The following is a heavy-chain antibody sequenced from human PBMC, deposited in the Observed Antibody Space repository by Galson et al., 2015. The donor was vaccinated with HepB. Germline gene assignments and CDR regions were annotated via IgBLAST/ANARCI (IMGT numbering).Heavy chain of an antibody. J-gene: IGHJ6*02. CDR3: ARDRPRRLWFGGMDV. D-gene: IGHD3-10*01. Sequence: SLRLSCAASGFTFSSYTMNWVRQAPGKGLEWVSSIDGGGSVYYADSVKGRVTVSRDNTKNSLYMYMNNLRVEDTAVYYCARDRPRRLWFGGMDVWGQGTTVTVSS. CDR2: IDGGGSV. V-gene: IGHV3-69-1*01. CDR1: GFTFSSYT.